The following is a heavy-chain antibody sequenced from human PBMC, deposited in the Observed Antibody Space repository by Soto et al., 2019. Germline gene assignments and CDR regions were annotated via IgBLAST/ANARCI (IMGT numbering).Heavy chain of an antibody. J-gene: IGHJ4*02. D-gene: IGHD5-18*01. Sequence: LRLSCSASGFTFSSYAMHWVRQAPGKGLEYVSAISSNGGSTYYADSVKGRFTISRDNSKNTLYLQMSSLRAGDTAVYYCVKCWQRNNWIQLGKEKRAGSGYNYGHFDYWGQGTLVTVSS. CDR3: VKCWQRNNWIQLGKEKRAGSGYNYGHFDY. V-gene: IGHV3-64D*06. CDR1: GFTFSSYA. CDR2: ISSNGGST.